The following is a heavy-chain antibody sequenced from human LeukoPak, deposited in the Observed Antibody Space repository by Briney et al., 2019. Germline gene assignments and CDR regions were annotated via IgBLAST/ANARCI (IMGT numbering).Heavy chain of an antibody. V-gene: IGHV3-74*01. J-gene: IGHJ6*02. CDR1: GITFGNNW. Sequence: GGSLRLSCAASGITFGNNWMHWVRQGPGKGLVWISRINSDGGGAIYADSVKGRFTVSRDNAKNTLYLQMNSLRAEDTAVYYCARDTFAVPYYYYHGMDVWGQGTTVTVSS. CDR3: ARDTFAVPYYYYHGMDV. D-gene: IGHD3-3*02. CDR2: INSDGGGA.